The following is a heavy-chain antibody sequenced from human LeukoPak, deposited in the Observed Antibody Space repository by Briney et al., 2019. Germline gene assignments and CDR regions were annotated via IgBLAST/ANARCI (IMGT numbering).Heavy chain of an antibody. D-gene: IGHD4-17*01. Sequence: PSATLSLTCAVYGGSFSGYYWSWIRQHPGEGLEWLGEINHSGSTNYNPSLKSRVTISVDTSKNQFSLKLSSVTAADTAVYYCARVGTTVTTSRWYNWFDPWGQGTLVTVSS. CDR1: GGSFSGYY. V-gene: IGHV4-34*01. CDR2: INHSGST. J-gene: IGHJ5*02. CDR3: ARVGTTVTTSRWYNWFDP.